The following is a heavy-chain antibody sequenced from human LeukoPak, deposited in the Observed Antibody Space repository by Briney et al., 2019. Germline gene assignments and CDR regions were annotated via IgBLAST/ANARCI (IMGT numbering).Heavy chain of an antibody. Sequence: ASVKVSCKASGYTFTGYYMHWVRQAPGQGLEWMGWINPNSGGTNYAQKFQGRVTMTRDTSISTAYMELSRLRSDDTAVYYCARVGYSGYGLSNWFDPWGQGTLVTVSS. CDR1: GYTFTGYY. J-gene: IGHJ5*02. V-gene: IGHV1-2*02. CDR2: INPNSGGT. CDR3: ARVGYSGYGLSNWFDP. D-gene: IGHD5-12*01.